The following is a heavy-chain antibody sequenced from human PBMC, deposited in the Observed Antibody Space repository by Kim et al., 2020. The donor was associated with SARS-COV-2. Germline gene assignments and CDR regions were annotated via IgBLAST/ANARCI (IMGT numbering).Heavy chain of an antibody. CDR3: ARGLGSHWLDP. CDR2: TYYRSKWYN. Sequence: SQTLSLTCAISGDSVSSDSVTWYWIRQSPSRGLEWLGRTYYRSKWYNDYGLSVKGRITINPDTSKNQFSLQLTSVTPGDTAVYYCARGLGSHWLDPWGPGTLVTVSS. CDR1: GDSVSSDSVT. V-gene: IGHV6-1*01. D-gene: IGHD3-16*01. J-gene: IGHJ5*02.